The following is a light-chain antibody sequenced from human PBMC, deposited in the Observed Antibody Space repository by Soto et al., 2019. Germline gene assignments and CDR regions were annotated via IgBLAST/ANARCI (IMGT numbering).Light chain of an antibody. J-gene: IGLJ1*01. Sequence: QSVLTQPRSVSGSPGQSVTISCTGTSSDVGGYNYVSWYQQHPNKAPKLMIYDVIERPSGVPDRFSGSRSGNTASLTISGLQAEDEADYYCCSYAGNFLYVFGTGTKVPS. CDR2: DVI. CDR1: SSDVGGYNY. V-gene: IGLV2-11*01. CDR3: CSYAGNFLYV.